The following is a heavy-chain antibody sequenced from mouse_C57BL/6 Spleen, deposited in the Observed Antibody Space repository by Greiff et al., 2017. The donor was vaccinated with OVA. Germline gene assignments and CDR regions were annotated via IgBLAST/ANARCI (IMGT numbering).Heavy chain of an antibody. D-gene: IGHD2-4*01. CDR3: ARGDYLYAMDY. V-gene: IGHV1-42*01. J-gene: IGHJ4*01. CDR1: GYSFTGYY. Sequence: EVQLQQSGPELVKPGASVKISCKASGYSFTGYYMNWVKQSPEKSLEWIGEINPSTGGTTYNQKFKAKATLTVDKSSSTAYMQLKSLTSEDSAVYYCARGDYLYAMDYWGQGTSVTVSS. CDR2: INPSTGGT.